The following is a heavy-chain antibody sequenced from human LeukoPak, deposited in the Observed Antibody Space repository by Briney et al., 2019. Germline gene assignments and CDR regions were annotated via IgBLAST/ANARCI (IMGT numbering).Heavy chain of an antibody. J-gene: IGHJ4*02. D-gene: IGHD3-16*02. CDR1: GYTFTSYY. CDR3: ARDHPNYVWGSYRPAVPGDY. CDR2: INPSGGST. V-gene: IGHV1-46*01. Sequence: ASVKVSCKASGYTFTSYYMHWVRQAPGRGLEWMGIINPSGGSTSYAQKFQGRVTMTRDTSTSTVYMELSSLRSEDTAVYYCARDHPNYVWGSYRPAVPGDYWGQGTLVTVSS.